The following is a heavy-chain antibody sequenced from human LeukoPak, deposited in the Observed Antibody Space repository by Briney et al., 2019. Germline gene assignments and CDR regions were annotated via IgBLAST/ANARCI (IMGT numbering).Heavy chain of an antibody. D-gene: IGHD6-13*01. CDR3: VKDVAAAGSFDY. V-gene: IGHV3-30*18. J-gene: IGHJ4*02. CDR1: GFTFNRYG. Sequence: PGGSLRLSCAASGFTFNRYGMHWVRQAPGKGLEWVAVISFDGSNKYYTDSVKGRFTISRDNSKNTLYVQMNSLRAEDTAVYYCVKDVAAAGSFDYWGQGTLVTVSS. CDR2: ISFDGSNK.